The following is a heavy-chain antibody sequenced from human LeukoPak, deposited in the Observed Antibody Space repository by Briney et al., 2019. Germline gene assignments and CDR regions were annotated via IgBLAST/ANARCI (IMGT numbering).Heavy chain of an antibody. Sequence: ASVKVSCKASGGTFSSYAISWVRQAPGQGLEWMGGIIPIFGTANYAQKFQGRVTITADESTSTAYMELSSLRSEDTAVYYCARDSKDIVVVPAAGSPYLHYYYYMDVWGKGTTVTVSS. J-gene: IGHJ6*03. V-gene: IGHV1-69*13. D-gene: IGHD2-2*01. CDR2: IIPIFGTA. CDR3: ARDSKDIVVVPAAGSPYLHYYYYMDV. CDR1: GGTFSSYA.